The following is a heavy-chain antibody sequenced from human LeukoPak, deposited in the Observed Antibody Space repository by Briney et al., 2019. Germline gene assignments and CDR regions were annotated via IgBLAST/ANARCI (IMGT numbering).Heavy chain of an antibody. J-gene: IGHJ3*02. CDR3: AKDRDYGDYGDAFDI. V-gene: IGHV3-23*01. CDR2: ISGSGGST. CDR1: GFTFSSYA. D-gene: IGHD4-17*01. Sequence: PGGSLRLSCAASGFTFSSYAMSWVRQAPGKGLEWVSAISGSGGSTYYADSVKGRFTISRDNSKNTLYLRMNSLRAEDTAVYYCAKDRDYGDYGDAFDIWGQGTMVTVSS.